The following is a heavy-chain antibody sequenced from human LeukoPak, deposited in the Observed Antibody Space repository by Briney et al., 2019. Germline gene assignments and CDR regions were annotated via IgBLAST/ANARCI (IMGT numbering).Heavy chain of an antibody. Sequence: SETLSLTCTVSGGSISSGSYYWSWIRQPAGKGLEWIGRIYTSGSTNYNPSLKSRVTISVDTSKNQFSLKLSSVTAADTAVYYCARAFISISDSYYYYMDVWGKGTTFTVSS. CDR1: GGSISSGSYY. V-gene: IGHV4-61*02. CDR2: IYTSGST. J-gene: IGHJ6*03. CDR3: ARAFISISDSYYYYMDV. D-gene: IGHD3-3*01.